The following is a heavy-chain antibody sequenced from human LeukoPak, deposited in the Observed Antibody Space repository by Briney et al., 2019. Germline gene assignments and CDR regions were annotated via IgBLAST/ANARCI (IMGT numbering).Heavy chain of an antibody. J-gene: IGHJ4*02. Sequence: PSETLSLTCGVSGGSISSTNWWTWVRQPPGEGLEWIGEVHLSGRTNYNPSLESRVTMSVDMSENHISLKLTSVTAADTAVYYCAKDTRRGLYYDSSGSLDYWGQGTLVTVSS. CDR3: AKDTRRGLYYDSSGSLDY. D-gene: IGHD3-22*01. CDR2: VHLSGRT. CDR1: GGSISSTNW. V-gene: IGHV4-4*02.